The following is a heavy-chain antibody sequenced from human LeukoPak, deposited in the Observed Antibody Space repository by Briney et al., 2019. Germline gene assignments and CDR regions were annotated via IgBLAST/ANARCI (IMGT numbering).Heavy chain of an antibody. CDR1: GYTFTGYY. J-gene: IGHJ4*02. CDR2: INPNSGGT. Sequence: ASVKVSCKASGYTFTGYYMHWVRQAPGQGLEWMGWINPNSGGTNYVQKFQGRVTMTRDTSISTAYMELSRLRSDDTAVYYCARDRGRSDNYFDYWGQGTLVTVPS. CDR3: ARDRGRSDNYFDY. V-gene: IGHV1-2*02.